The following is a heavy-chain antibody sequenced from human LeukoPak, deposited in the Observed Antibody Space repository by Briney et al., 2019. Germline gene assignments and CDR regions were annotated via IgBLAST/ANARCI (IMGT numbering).Heavy chain of an antibody. CDR1: GGSISSSSYY. V-gene: IGHV4-39*07. D-gene: IGHD3-10*01. CDR2: IYYSGST. CDR3: ARGQYGSGSFYPPNYFDL. J-gene: IGHJ4*02. Sequence: SETLSLTCTVSGGSISSSSYYWGWIRQPPGKGLEWIGSIYYSGSTYYNPSLKSRVTISVDTSKNQFSLKLSSMTAADTAMYYCARGQYGSGSFYPPNYFDLWGQGTLVTVSS.